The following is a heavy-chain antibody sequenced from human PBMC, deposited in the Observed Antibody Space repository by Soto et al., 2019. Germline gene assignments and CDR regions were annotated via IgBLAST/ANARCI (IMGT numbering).Heavy chain of an antibody. CDR3: AREETAWPLAYGLDV. CDR1: GFSFSTYS. CDR2: IGRRSDI. J-gene: IGHJ6*02. D-gene: IGHD2-21*02. Sequence: GGSLRLSCEASGFSFSTYSMHWVRQAPGKGLEWVSSIGRRSDIYYADSVKGRFTISRDNAKNSVSLQMNSLRDEDTAVYYCAREETAWPLAYGLDVWGQGTRSPSP. V-gene: IGHV3-21*01.